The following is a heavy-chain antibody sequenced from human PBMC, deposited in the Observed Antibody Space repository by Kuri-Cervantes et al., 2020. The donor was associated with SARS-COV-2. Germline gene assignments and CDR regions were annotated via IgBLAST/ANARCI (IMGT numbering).Heavy chain of an antibody. CDR3: ARAHFDPYIWGSYLIDY. V-gene: IGHV1-18*04. D-gene: IGHD3-16*02. CDR2: INSYNNQI. CDR1: GYSFRSYG. J-gene: IGHJ4*02. Sequence: ASVKVSCKASGYSFRSYGIIWVRQAPGQGLEWMTWINSYNNQIESSQNFQGRVTMTTDTSTSTASMELRSLKYGDTAVYYCARAHFDPYIWGSYLIDYWAREPWSPSPQ.